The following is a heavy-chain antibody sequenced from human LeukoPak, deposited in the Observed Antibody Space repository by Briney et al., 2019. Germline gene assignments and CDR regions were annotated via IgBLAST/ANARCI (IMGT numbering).Heavy chain of an antibody. D-gene: IGHD3-10*01. Sequence: GGSLRLSCAASGFTFSNYWIHWVRHAPGKGLVWVSRIDNAGSITTYADSVKGRFTISRDNAENTLYLQMNSLRDEDTAVYYCARGVIWFGESPKNWLGPDPWGQGTLVTVSS. J-gene: IGHJ5*02. CDR2: IDNAGSIT. V-gene: IGHV3-74*03. CDR3: ARGVIWFGESPKNWLGPDP. CDR1: GFTFSNYW.